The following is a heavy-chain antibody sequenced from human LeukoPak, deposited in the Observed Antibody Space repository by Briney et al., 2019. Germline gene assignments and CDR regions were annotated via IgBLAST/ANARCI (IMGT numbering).Heavy chain of an antibody. D-gene: IGHD3-16*01. V-gene: IGHV4-39*01. CDR3: ARRPVPGGYAFDS. Sequence: KPSETLSLTCSVSGDSISSIDYYWGWIRQPPGQGLEWIGSVYFNGKTYYNPSLRSRVTMTMDTSKNQFSLRLTSVTAADTAVYYCARRPVPGGYAFDSWGQGTLVGVSS. CDR2: VYFNGKT. J-gene: IGHJ4*02. CDR1: GDSISSIDYY.